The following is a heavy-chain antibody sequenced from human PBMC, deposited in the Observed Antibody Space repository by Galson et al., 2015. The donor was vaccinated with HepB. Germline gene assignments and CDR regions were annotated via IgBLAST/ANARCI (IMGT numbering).Heavy chain of an antibody. J-gene: IGHJ4*02. V-gene: IGHV3-30*04. CDR2: ISYDGSNK. Sequence: SLRLSCAASGFTFSSYAMHWVRQAPGKGLEWVAVISYDGSNKYYADSVKGRFTISRDNSKNTLYLQMNSLRAEDTAVYYCARAGGQWLAPFDYWGQGTLVTVSS. CDR1: GFTFSSYA. CDR3: ARAGGQWLAPFDY. D-gene: IGHD6-19*01.